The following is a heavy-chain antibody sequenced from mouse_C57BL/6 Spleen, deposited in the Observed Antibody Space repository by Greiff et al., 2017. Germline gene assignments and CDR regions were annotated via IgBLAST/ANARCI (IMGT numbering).Heavy chain of an antibody. J-gene: IGHJ1*03. D-gene: IGHD1-1*01. Sequence: VQLQQSGAELMKPGASVKLSCKATGYTFTGYWIEWVKQRPGHGLEWIGEILPGSGSTNYNEKFKGKATFTADTSSNTAYMQLSSLTTEDSAIYYCARRRALYYGSSHWYFDVWGTGTTVTVSS. CDR2: ILPGSGST. CDR1: GYTFTGYW. V-gene: IGHV1-9*01. CDR3: ARRRALYYGSSHWYFDV.